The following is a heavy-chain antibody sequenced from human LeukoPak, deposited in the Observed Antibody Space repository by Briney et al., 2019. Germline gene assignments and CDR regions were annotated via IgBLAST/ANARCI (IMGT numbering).Heavy chain of an antibody. CDR2: IRYDGSNK. Sequence: GGSLRLSCAASGFTFSSYGMHWVRQAPGKGLEWVAFIRYDGSNKYYADSVKGRFTISRDNSKNTLYLQMNSLRAEDTAVYYCAEDRLWFGELLYPGGFDYWGQGTLVTVSS. CDR1: GFTFSSYG. J-gene: IGHJ4*02. CDR3: AEDRLWFGELLYPGGFDY. D-gene: IGHD3-10*01. V-gene: IGHV3-30*02.